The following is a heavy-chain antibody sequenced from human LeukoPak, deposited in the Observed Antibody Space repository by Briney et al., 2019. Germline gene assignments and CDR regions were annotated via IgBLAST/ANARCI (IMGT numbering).Heavy chain of an antibody. CDR2: IYPGDSDT. V-gene: IGHV5-51*01. CDR3: ARRGCSNTSCYGYYFDY. CDR1: EYSFTSYW. J-gene: IGHJ4*02. Sequence: GESLKISCKGSEYSFTSYWSGWVRQMPGKGLEWMGVIYPGDSDTRYSPSFQGQVTISADKSINTAYLQWGSLKASDTAMYYCARRGCSNTSCYGYYFDYWGQGTLVTVSS. D-gene: IGHD2-2*01.